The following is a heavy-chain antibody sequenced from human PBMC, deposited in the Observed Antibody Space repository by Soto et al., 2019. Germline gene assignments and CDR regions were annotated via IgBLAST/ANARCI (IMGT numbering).Heavy chain of an antibody. D-gene: IGHD3-22*01. CDR1: GGTFSSYA. CDR3: ARDELLNYYDSSGYYYPRFDY. CDR2: IIPIFGTA. J-gene: IGHJ4*02. Sequence: RASVKVSCKASGGTFSSYAISWVRQAPGQGLEWMGGIIPIFGTANYAQKFQGRVTITADESTSTAYMELSSLRSEDTAVYYCARDELLNYYDSSGYYYPRFDYWGQGTLVTVSS. V-gene: IGHV1-69*13.